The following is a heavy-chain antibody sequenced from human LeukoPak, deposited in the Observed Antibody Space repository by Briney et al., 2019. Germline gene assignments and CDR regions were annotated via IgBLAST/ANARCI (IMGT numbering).Heavy chain of an antibody. Sequence: GGSLRLSCAASGFTFSSYGMHWVRQAPGKGLEWVAVISYDGSNKYYADSVKGRFTISRDNSKNTLYLQMSSLRAEDTAVYYCAKDLHYSNYFDYWGQGTLVTVSS. CDR1: GFTFSSYG. CDR2: ISYDGSNK. CDR3: AKDLHYSNYFDY. D-gene: IGHD4-11*01. J-gene: IGHJ4*02. V-gene: IGHV3-30*18.